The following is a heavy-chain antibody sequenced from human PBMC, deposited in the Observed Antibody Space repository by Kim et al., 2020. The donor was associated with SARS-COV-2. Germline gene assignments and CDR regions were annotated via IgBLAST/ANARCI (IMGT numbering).Heavy chain of an antibody. V-gene: IGHV3-9*01. J-gene: IGHJ2*01. D-gene: IGHD5-18*01. Sequence: GGSLRLSCAASGFTFDDYAMHWVRQAPGKGLEWVSGISRNSGSIGYADSVKGRFTISRDNAKNSLYLQMNSLRAEDTAVYYCAKAGRRDGYSNWYFDLWGRGTLVTVSS. CDR1: GFTFDDYA. CDR3: AKAGRRDGYSNWYFDL. CDR2: ISRNSGSI.